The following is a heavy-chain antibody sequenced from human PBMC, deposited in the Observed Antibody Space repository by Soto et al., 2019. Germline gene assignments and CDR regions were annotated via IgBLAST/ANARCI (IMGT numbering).Heavy chain of an antibody. Sequence: SGPTLGNPTQTLTLTCTFSGFSLSTSGMRVSWIRQPPGKALEWLARIDWDDDKFYRTXLNTRLTISKDTSKNQVVLTMTNMEPVDTATYYCARTSYYYGPGAFDIWGQGTMVTVSS. CDR1: GFSLSTSGMR. V-gene: IGHV2-70*04. CDR2: IDWDDDK. J-gene: IGHJ3*02. CDR3: ARTSYYYGPGAFDI. D-gene: IGHD3-10*01.